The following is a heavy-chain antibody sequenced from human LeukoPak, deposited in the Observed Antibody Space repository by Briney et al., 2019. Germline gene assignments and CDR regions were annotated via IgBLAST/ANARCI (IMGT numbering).Heavy chain of an antibody. CDR3: ARGRPYYYYAMDV. CDR2: ISSRGTTI. CDR1: GFTFSDRF. V-gene: IGHV3-11*01. J-gene: IGHJ6*02. Sequence: GGSLRLSCAASGFTFSDRFMTWIRQAPGKGLEWVSYISSRGTTIYYADFVKGRFTISRDNAKNSLNLQMNSLRADDTAVYYCARGRPYYYYAMDVWGQGTTVTVSS. D-gene: IGHD6-25*01.